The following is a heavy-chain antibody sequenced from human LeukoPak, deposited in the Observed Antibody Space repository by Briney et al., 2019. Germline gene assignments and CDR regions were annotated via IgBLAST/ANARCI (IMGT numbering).Heavy chain of an antibody. CDR3: ARGYCSSTSCLNYYYGMDV. CDR2: MNPNSGNT. Sequence: GASVKVSCKASGYTFTSYDINWVRQATGQGLEWMGWMNPNSGNTGYAQKFQGRVTMTRNTSISTAYMELSSLRSEDTAVYHCARGYCSSTSCLNYYYGMDVWGQGTTVTVSS. CDR1: GYTFTSYD. V-gene: IGHV1-8*01. D-gene: IGHD2-2*01. J-gene: IGHJ6*02.